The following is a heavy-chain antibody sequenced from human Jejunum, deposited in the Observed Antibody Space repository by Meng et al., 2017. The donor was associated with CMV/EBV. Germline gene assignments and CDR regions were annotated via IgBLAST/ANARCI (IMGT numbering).Heavy chain of an antibody. D-gene: IGHD1-26*01. CDR1: GGSSNHYY. V-gene: IGHV4-4*07. J-gene: IGHJ4*02. Sequence: HVQRPDPGPGRVNPSEPLPLTCTVSGGSSNHYYWSRIRQSAGKGLEWIGRFYSSDTYNYHPSLNSRVTMSLDTSKKQFSLILSSVTAADTARYYCARGPGASTREGFDHWGLGTLVTVSS. CDR3: ARGPGASTREGFDH. CDR2: FYSSDTY.